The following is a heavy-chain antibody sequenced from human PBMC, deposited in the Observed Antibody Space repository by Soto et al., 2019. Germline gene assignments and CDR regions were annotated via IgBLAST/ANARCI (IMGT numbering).Heavy chain of an antibody. CDR2: INPSGGST. CDR3: ARAGLVGTTKNAFDI. D-gene: IGHD1-26*01. J-gene: IGHJ3*02. V-gene: IGHV1-46*01. CDR1: GYTLTSYY. Sequence: ASVKVSCKASGYTLTSYYMHWVRQAPGQGLEWMGIINPSGGSTNSAQSFQGRVTMTRDTSTSTVYMELSSLRSEDTAVYYCARAGLVGTTKNAFDIWGQGTMVTVSS.